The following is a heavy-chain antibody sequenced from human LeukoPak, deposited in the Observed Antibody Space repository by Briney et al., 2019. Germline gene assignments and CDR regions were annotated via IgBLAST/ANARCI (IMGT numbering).Heavy chain of an antibody. CDR1: GFTFSSYS. J-gene: IGHJ5*02. V-gene: IGHV3-48*01. CDR3: ARAGRICSSTSCYVGDFDNWFDP. Sequence: GGSLRLSCAASGFTFSSYSMNWVRQAPGKGLEWVSYISSSSSTIYYADSVKGRFTISRDNAKNSLYLQMNSLRAEDTAVYYCARAGRICSSTSCYVGDFDNWFDPWGQGTLVTVSS. D-gene: IGHD2-2*01. CDR2: ISSSSSTI.